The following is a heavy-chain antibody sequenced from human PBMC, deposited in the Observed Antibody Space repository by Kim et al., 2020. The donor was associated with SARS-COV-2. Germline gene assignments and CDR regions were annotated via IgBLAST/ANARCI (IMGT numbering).Heavy chain of an antibody. CDR3: AKDFKTYYDFWSGLLEYFDY. CDR2: ISGSGGST. J-gene: IGHJ4*02. CDR1: GFTFSSYA. V-gene: IGHV3-23*01. D-gene: IGHD3-3*01. Sequence: GGSLRLSCAASGFTFSSYAMSWVRQAPGKGLEWVSAISGSGGSTYYADSVKGRFTISRDNSKNTLYLQMNSLRAEDTAVYYCAKDFKTYYDFWSGLLEYFDYWGQGTLVTVSS.